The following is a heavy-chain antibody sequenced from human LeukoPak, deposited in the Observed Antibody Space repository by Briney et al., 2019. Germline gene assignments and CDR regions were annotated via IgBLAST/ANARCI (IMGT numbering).Heavy chain of an antibody. CDR3: ARASGGEMATTVDY. CDR2: IYHSGST. CDR1: GGSISSGGYS. J-gene: IGHJ4*02. D-gene: IGHD5-24*01. V-gene: IGHV4-30-2*01. Sequence: SETLSLTCAVSGGSISSGGYSWSWLRQPPGKGLEGIGYIYHSGSTYYNPSLKSRVTISVDRSKNQFSLKLSSVTAADTAVYYCARASGGEMATTVDYWGQGTLVTVSS.